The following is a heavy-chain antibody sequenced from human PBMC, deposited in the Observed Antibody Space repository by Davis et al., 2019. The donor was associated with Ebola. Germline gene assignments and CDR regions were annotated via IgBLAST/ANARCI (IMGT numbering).Heavy chain of an antibody. Sequence: GGSLRLSCAASGFTFSSYGMHWVRQAPGKGPEWVAVISYDGSNKYYADSVKGRFTISRDNSKNTLYLQMNSLRAEDTAVYYCAKIPSGIVVVPAEPDYWGQGTLVTVSS. D-gene: IGHD2-2*01. CDR3: AKIPSGIVVVPAEPDY. CDR1: GFTFSSYG. J-gene: IGHJ4*02. V-gene: IGHV3-30*18. CDR2: ISYDGSNK.